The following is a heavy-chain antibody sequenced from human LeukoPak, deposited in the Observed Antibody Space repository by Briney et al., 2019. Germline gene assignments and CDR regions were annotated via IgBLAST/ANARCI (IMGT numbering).Heavy chain of an antibody. CDR2: IRYDGSNK. CDR3: AKDGPIYYDSSGYFY. V-gene: IGHV3-30*02. D-gene: IGHD3-22*01. CDR1: GFTFSSYG. Sequence: GGSLRLSCAASGFTFSSYGMHWVRQAPGKGLEWVAFIRYDGSNKYYADSVKGRFTISRDNSKNTLYLQRNSLRAEATAVYYCAKDGPIYYDSSGYFYWGQGTLVTVSS. J-gene: IGHJ4*02.